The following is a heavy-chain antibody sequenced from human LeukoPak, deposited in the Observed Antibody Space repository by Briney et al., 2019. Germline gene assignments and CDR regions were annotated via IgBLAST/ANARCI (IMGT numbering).Heavy chain of an antibody. Sequence: GGSLRLSCVVSEFIFSDYYMSWIRQAPGKGLEWVSYISSSGSTTYYADSVEGRFTTSRDNSKNTLYLQMNSLRAEDTAVYYCAKAPIKYTSSSDAFDIWGQGTMVTVSS. V-gene: IGHV3-11*01. J-gene: IGHJ3*02. CDR2: ISSSGSTT. CDR1: EFIFSDYY. CDR3: AKAPIKYTSSSDAFDI. D-gene: IGHD6-6*01.